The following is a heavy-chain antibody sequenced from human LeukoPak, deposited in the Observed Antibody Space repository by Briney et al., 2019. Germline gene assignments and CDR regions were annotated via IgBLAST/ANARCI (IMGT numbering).Heavy chain of an antibody. Sequence: PGGSLRLSCTASGFTVSNNYMSWVRQAPGKGLEWVSISYSDTNTNYADSVKGRFTISRDTSQNTLSLQMNSPRAEDTAVYYCVRKNRDFNAAFDIWGQGTVVTVSA. V-gene: IGHV3-53*01. CDR1: GFTVSNNY. D-gene: IGHD1-14*01. CDR2: SYSDTNT. CDR3: VRKNRDFNAAFDI. J-gene: IGHJ3*02.